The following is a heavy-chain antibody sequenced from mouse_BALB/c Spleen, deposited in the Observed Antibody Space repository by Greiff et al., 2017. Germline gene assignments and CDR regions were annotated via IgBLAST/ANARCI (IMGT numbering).Heavy chain of an antibody. CDR1: GFTFSDYY. V-gene: IGHV5-4*02. Sequence: EVMLVESGGGLVKPGGSLKLSCAASGFTFSDYYMYWVRQTPEKRLEWVATISDGGSYTYYPDSVKGRFTISRDNAKNNLYLQMSSLKSEDTAMYYCARGYYYGSSHDYWGQGTTLTVSS. D-gene: IGHD1-1*01. CDR2: ISDGGSYT. J-gene: IGHJ2*01. CDR3: ARGYYYGSSHDY.